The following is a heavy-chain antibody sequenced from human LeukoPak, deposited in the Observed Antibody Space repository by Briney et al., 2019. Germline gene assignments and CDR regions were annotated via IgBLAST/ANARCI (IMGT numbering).Heavy chain of an antibody. Sequence: GGSLRLSCAASGFSFSPYSMNWVRQAPGKGLEWVSSISSSSSYIYYADSVKGRFTISRDNAKNSLYLQMNSLRAEDTAVYYCARDRGYSYTEPLDYWGQGTLVTVSS. CDR1: GFSFSPYS. CDR3: ARDRGYSYTEPLDY. V-gene: IGHV3-21*01. CDR2: ISSSSSYI. D-gene: IGHD5-18*01. J-gene: IGHJ4*02.